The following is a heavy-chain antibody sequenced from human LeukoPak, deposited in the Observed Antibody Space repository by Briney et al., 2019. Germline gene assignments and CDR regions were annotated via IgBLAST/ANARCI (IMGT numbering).Heavy chain of an antibody. CDR3: ARDGCSSTSCYGATGFDP. Sequence: SETLSLTCTVSGGSISSGGYYWSWIRQPPGKGLEWIGYIYHSGSTYYNPSLKSRVTISVDRSKNQFSLKLSSVTAADTAVYYCARDGCSSTSCYGATGFDPWGQGTLVTVSS. J-gene: IGHJ5*02. CDR1: GGSISSGGYY. CDR2: IYHSGST. D-gene: IGHD2-2*01. V-gene: IGHV4-30-2*01.